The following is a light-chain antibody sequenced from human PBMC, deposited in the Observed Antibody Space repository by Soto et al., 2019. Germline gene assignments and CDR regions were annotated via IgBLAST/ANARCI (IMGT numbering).Light chain of an antibody. CDR2: DAS. CDR1: QSVSSW. CDR3: QHYNAYSSGT. Sequence: DIQMTQTPATLSAFAGDRVTVTCRASQSVSSWVAWYQEKPGRGPKLLIYDASTWQSGVPSRFIGSGSGTEFTVTITSLQPDDFATYYCQHYNAYSSGTFGQGTKVDIK. J-gene: IGKJ1*01. V-gene: IGKV1-5*01.